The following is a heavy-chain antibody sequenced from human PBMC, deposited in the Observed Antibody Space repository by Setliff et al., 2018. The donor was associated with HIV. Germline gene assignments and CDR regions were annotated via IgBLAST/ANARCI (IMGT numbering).Heavy chain of an antibody. V-gene: IGHV1-46*01. Sequence: ASAKVSCKASGYTFTSYYMHWVRQAPGQGLEWMGIINPSGGSTSYAQKFQGGVTMTMDTSTSTVYMELSSLRSGDTAVYYCARDLRLHLDDIYGSGTVYGMDVWGQGTTVTVSS. CDR2: INPSGGST. J-gene: IGHJ6*02. D-gene: IGHD3-10*01. CDR3: ARDLRLHLDDIYGSGTVYGMDV. CDR1: GYTFTSYY.